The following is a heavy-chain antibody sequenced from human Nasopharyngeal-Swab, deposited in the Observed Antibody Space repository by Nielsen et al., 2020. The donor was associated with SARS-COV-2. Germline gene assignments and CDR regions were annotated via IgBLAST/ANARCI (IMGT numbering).Heavy chain of an antibody. V-gene: IGHV4-34*01. CDR2: INHSGST. D-gene: IGHD6-13*01. CDR3: ARGPSAVAFDP. CDR1: GGSFSGYY. Sequence: SETLSLTCAVYGGSFSGYYWSWIRQPPGKGLEWIGEINHSGSTNYNPSLKSRVTISVDTSKNQFSLKLSSVTAADTAVYYCARGPSAVAFDPWGQGTLVTSPQ. J-gene: IGHJ5*02.